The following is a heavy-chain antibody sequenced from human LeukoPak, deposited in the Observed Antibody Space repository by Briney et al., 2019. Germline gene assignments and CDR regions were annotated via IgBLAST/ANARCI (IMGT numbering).Heavy chain of an antibody. D-gene: IGHD6-19*01. J-gene: IGHJ4*02. V-gene: IGHV4-31*03. CDR2: IYYSGST. Sequence: PSETLSLTCTVSGGSISGGGYYWSWIRQHPGKGLEWIGYIYYSGSTYYNPSLKSRVTISVDTSKNQFSLKLSSVTAADTAVYYCARATSFGSGWYYFDYWGQGTLVTVSS. CDR1: GGSISGGGYY. CDR3: ARATSFGSGWYYFDY.